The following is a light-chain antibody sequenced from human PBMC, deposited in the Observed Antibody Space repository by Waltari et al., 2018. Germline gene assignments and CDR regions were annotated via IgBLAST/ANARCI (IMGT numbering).Light chain of an antibody. Sequence: DIQMTQSPSALSASVGDRVTITCRASQSISSSLAWYQQKPGKAPKLLIYKASTLESGVPSRFSGSGSGTEFTLTISSLQPGDLATYYCQHYNNYSPTFGQGTKVEMK. CDR3: QHYNNYSPT. CDR1: QSISSS. CDR2: KAS. J-gene: IGKJ1*01. V-gene: IGKV1-5*03.